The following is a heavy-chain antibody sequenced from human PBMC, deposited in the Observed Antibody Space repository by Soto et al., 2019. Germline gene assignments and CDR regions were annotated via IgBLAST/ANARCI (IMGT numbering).Heavy chain of an antibody. CDR1: GFTFSGSA. CDR2: IRSKANSYAT. D-gene: IGHD6-13*01. CDR3: TRHAREAAGDY. Sequence: GGSLRLSCAASGFTFSGSAMHWVRQAPGKGLEWVGRIRSKANSYATAYAASVKGRFTISRDDSKDTAYLQMNSLKTEDTAVYYCTRHAREAAGDYWGQGTLVTVSS. J-gene: IGHJ4*02. V-gene: IGHV3-73*01.